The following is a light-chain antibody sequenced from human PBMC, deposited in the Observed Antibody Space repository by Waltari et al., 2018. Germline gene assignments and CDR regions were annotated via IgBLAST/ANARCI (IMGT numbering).Light chain of an antibody. V-gene: IGLV2-23*01. Sequence: QSALTQTASVSGSPGQSITISCTGTSSDIGSHNLVSWYQKSPGKAPRLIIYEDNKRPSGASNRFSGSNSGNTASLTIFGLQAEDEGEYYCCSYAGRRSLMFGGGTKVTVL. CDR2: EDN. CDR1: SSDIGSHNL. J-gene: IGLJ3*02. CDR3: CSYAGRRSLM.